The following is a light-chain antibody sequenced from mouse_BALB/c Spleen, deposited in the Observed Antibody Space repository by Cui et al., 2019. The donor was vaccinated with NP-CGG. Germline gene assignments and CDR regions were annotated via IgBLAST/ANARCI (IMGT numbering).Light chain of an antibody. CDR3: ALWYSNHWV. V-gene: IGLV1*01. CDR2: GTN. J-gene: IGLJ1*01. Sequence: QAVVTQESAPTTSPGETVTPTCRSGTGAVTTSNYANWVQEKPDHLFTGLIGGTNNRAPGVPARFSGSLIGDKAALTITGAQTEDEAIYFCALWYSNHWVFGGGTKLTVL. CDR1: TGAVTTSNY.